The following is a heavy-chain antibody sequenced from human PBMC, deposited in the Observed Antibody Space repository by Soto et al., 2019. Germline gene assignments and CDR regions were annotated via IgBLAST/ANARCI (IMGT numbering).Heavy chain of an antibody. Sequence: QVQLQQWGAGLLKPSETLSLTCAVYGGSFSGYYWSWIRQPPGKGLERIGEINHSGSTNYNPSLKSRVTISVDTSKNQFSLKLSSVTAAATAGYYCAKGSGGDGYHYWGQGTLVTVSS. V-gene: IGHV4-34*01. CDR1: GGSFSGYY. D-gene: IGHD2-21*02. CDR2: INHSGST. CDR3: AKGSGGDGYHY. J-gene: IGHJ4*02.